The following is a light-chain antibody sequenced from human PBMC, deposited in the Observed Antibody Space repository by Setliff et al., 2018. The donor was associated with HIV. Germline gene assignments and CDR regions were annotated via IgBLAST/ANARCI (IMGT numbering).Light chain of an antibody. Sequence: QSVLTQPASVSGSPGQSITISCTGSSRAITTYHFVSWYQQHPGGAPRLLIYNVNDRPAGVSNRFSGSQSGDTASLTISGLQAEDEADYYCSSYTPSSTPTFGTGTKVTVL. CDR1: SRAITTYHF. CDR3: SSYTPSSTPT. V-gene: IGLV2-14*03. CDR2: NVN. J-gene: IGLJ1*01.